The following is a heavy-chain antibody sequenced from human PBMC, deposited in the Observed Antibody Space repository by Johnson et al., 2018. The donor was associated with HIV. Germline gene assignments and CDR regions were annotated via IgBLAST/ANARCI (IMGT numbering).Heavy chain of an antibody. J-gene: IGHJ3*02. V-gene: IGHV3-30-3*01. CDR3: ARDRVITFGGVIGRGAFDI. CDR2: ISYGGGNK. D-gene: IGHD3-16*02. CDR1: GVTFSNYA. Sequence: QVQLVESGGGVVQPGRSLRLSCAASGVTFSNYAMSWVRQAPGKGLEWVAVISYGGGNKYYADSVKGRFTISRDNSKNTLYLQMNSLRAEDTAVYYCARDRVITFGGVIGRGAFDIWGQGTMVTVSS.